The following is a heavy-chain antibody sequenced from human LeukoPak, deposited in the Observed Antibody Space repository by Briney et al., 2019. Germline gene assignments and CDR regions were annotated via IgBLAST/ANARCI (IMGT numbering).Heavy chain of an antibody. J-gene: IGHJ5*02. CDR3: AREGVCSSTSCVWEGWFDP. Sequence: SGTLSLTCAVSGGSISSSNWWSWVRQPPGKGLEWIGEIYHSGSTNYNPSLKSRVTISVDTSKNQFSLKLSSVTAADTAVYYCAREGVCSSTSCVWEGWFDPWGQGTLVTVSS. D-gene: IGHD2-2*01. V-gene: IGHV4-4*02. CDR1: GGSISSSNW. CDR2: IYHSGST.